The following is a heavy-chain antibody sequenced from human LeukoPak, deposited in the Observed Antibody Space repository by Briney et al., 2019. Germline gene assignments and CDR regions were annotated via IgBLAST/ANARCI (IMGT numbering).Heavy chain of an antibody. CDR3: ARDASITMVRGVIVTYYFDY. Sequence: ASVKVSCKASGYTFTGYYMHWVRQAPGQGLEWMGWINPNSGGTNYARKFQGRVTMTRDTSISTAYMELSRLRSDDTAVYYCARDASITMVRGVIVTYYFDYWGQGTLVTVSS. V-gene: IGHV1-2*02. D-gene: IGHD3-10*01. J-gene: IGHJ4*02. CDR1: GYTFTGYY. CDR2: INPNSGGT.